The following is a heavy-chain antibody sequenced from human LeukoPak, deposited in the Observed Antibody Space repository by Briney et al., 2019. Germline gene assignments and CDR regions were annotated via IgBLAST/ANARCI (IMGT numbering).Heavy chain of an antibody. CDR3: ARVEMGSEVSCCFADV. CDR2: IYNSGIT. D-gene: IGHD2-2*01. J-gene: IGHJ6*04. Sequence: SETLSLTCTVSGGSVSSYYWSWIRQPAGKGLEWIGRIYNSGITDYNPSLKSRVTMSVDTSKNQFSLKLSSVTAADTAVYYCARVEMGSEVSCCFADVWGKGTTVTVSS. V-gene: IGHV4-4*07. CDR1: GGSVSSYY.